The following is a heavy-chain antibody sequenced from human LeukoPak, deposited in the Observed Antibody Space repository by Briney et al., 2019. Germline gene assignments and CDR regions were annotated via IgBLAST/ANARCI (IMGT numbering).Heavy chain of an antibody. Sequence: GGSLRLSCAASGFTFSSYAISWVRQAPGKGLEWVSTISGGGDITHYADSVKGRFTISRDNSKNTLYLQMNSLRAEDTAVYYCAKDPRTTVTPWQFDPWGQGTLVTVSS. D-gene: IGHD4-17*01. CDR1: GFTFSSYA. V-gene: IGHV3-23*01. CDR2: ISGGGDIT. J-gene: IGHJ5*02. CDR3: AKDPRTTVTPWQFDP.